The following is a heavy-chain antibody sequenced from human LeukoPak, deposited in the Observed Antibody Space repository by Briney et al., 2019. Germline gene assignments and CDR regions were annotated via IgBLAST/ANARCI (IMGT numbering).Heavy chain of an antibody. CDR1: GYTFTGYY. CDR2: INPNSGGT. Sequence: ASVKVSCKASGYTFTGYYMHWVRQAPGQGLEWIGRINPNSGGTNYAQKFQGRVTMTRDTSISTAYKELSRLRSDDTAVYYCARVGYSSGWSGDYWGQGTLVTVSS. CDR3: ARVGYSSGWSGDY. V-gene: IGHV1-2*06. D-gene: IGHD6-19*01. J-gene: IGHJ4*02.